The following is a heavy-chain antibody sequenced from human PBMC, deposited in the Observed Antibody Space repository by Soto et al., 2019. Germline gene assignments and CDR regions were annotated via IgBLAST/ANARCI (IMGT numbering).Heavy chain of an antibody. J-gene: IGHJ6*02. V-gene: IGHV1-18*01. Sequence: ASVKVSCKASGYTFTSYGISWVRQAPGQGPEWMGWISAYNGNTSYAQKLQGRVTMTTDTSTSTAYMELRSLRSDDTAVYYCAREGIAVAGTRGYYYGMDVWGQGTTVTVSS. CDR3: AREGIAVAGTRGYYYGMDV. D-gene: IGHD6-19*01. CDR1: GYTFTSYG. CDR2: ISAYNGNT.